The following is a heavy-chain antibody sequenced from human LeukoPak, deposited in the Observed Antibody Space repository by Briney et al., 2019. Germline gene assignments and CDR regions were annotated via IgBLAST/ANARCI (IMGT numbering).Heavy chain of an antibody. Sequence: PSETLSLTCTVSGDSISSDYWSWIRQPPGKGLEWIGYIYYSGSTNYNPSLKSRVTISVDTSKNQFFLKLSSVTAADTAVYYCARDYYDSSGYSAEWFDPWGQGTLVTVSS. D-gene: IGHD3-22*01. CDR3: ARDYYDSSGYSAEWFDP. CDR2: IYYSGST. CDR1: GDSISSDY. J-gene: IGHJ5*02. V-gene: IGHV4-59*12.